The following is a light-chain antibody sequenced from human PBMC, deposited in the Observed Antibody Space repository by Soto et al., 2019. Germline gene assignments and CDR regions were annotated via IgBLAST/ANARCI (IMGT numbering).Light chain of an antibody. J-gene: IGKJ1*01. CDR3: QQYYSTLWT. V-gene: IGKV4-1*01. CDR1: QSVFYSSNNKDY. CDR2: WAS. Sequence: DIVMTQSPDSLVVSLGERATINCKSSQSVFYSSNNKDYLAWYQHKPGQPPKLLIYWASTRESGVPDRFSGSGSGTDFTLTISSLQAEDVAVYYCQQYYSTLWTFGQGTKVDIK.